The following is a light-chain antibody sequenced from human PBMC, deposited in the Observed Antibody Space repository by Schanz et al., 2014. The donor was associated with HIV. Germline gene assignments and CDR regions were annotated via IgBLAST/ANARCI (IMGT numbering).Light chain of an antibody. CDR1: SSDAGGYNS. J-gene: IGLJ2*01. Sequence: QSALTQPASVSGSPGQSITISCTGTSSDAGGYNSPSWHQQHPGKAPQLMIYDVSNRPSGVPDRFSGSKSGNTASLTISGLQAEDEADYYCCSYTGSGTLVFGGGTKLTVL. V-gene: IGLV2-14*01. CDR3: CSYTGSGTLV. CDR2: DVS.